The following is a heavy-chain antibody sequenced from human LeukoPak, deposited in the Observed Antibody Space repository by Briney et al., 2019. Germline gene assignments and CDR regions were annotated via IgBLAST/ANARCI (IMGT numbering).Heavy chain of an antibody. CDR1: GFTFSSYA. J-gene: IGHJ3*02. CDR3: ARSGAAWGGYPPHASDI. V-gene: IGHV3-23*01. Sequence: GGSLRLSCAASGFTFSSYAMNWVRQAPGKGLECVSGISGSGGSTYYADSVKGRFSISRDGSKNTLYLQMNSLRAEDTAVYYCARSGAAWGGYPPHASDIWGQGTMVTVSS. D-gene: IGHD3-3*01. CDR2: ISGSGGST.